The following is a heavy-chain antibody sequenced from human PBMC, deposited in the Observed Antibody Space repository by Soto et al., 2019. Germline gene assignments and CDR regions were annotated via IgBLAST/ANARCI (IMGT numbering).Heavy chain of an antibody. D-gene: IGHD6-19*01. V-gene: IGHV3-33*01. CDR2: IWYDGSNE. J-gene: IGHJ4*02. CDR3: ARGGLIAVAGSAFDS. CDR1: QFTFSSYG. Sequence: TGGSLRLSCAASQFTFSSYGLHWVRQAPGKGLEWVAVIWYDGSNEYYADSVKGRFTISIDNSKNMLFLQMNSLRAEDRAVYYCARGGLIAVAGSAFDSWGQGTPVTVSS.